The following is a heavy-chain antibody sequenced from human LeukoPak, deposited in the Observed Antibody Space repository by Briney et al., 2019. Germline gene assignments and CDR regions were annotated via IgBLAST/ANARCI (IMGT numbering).Heavy chain of an antibody. V-gene: IGHV3-9*01. J-gene: IGHJ4*02. D-gene: IGHD3-22*01. CDR3: AKSESGRYYYDSSGFY. Sequence: GGSLRLSCAASGFTFDDYAMHWVRQAPGKGLEWVSGISWNSGSIGYADSVKGRFTISRDNAKNSLYLQMNSLRAEDTALYYCAKSESGRYYYDSSGFYWGQGTLVTVSS. CDR1: GFTFDDYA. CDR2: ISWNSGSI.